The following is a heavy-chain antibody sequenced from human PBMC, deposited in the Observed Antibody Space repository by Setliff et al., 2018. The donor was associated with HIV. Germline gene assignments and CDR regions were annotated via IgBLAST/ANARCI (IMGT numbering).Heavy chain of an antibody. D-gene: IGHD3-16*01. CDR2: VYYTGST. V-gene: IGHV4-59*04. CDR3: VNPSGAMGDFDS. Sequence: SETLSLTCTVSSDSIRFYYWTWIRQPPGKGLEWIGNVYYTGSTYYNPSLKSRVTISIDTSKNQFSLQLTSVTAADTAVYYCVNPSGAMGDFDSWGQGTLVTVSS. CDR1: SDSIRFYY. J-gene: IGHJ4*02.